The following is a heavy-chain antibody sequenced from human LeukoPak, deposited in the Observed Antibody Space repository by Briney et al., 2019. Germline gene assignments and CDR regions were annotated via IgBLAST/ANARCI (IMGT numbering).Heavy chain of an antibody. CDR2: ICTAGDT. CDR3: ARGCSAAGCIDY. CDR1: GFTFSSYD. J-gene: IGHJ4*02. D-gene: IGHD6-13*01. Sequence: GGSLRLSCAASGFTFSSYDMHWVRQATGKGLELVSAICTAGDTYYPGSVKGRFTISRENAKNSLYLQMNSLRAGDTAVYYCARGCSAAGCIDYWGQGTPVTVSS. V-gene: IGHV3-13*01.